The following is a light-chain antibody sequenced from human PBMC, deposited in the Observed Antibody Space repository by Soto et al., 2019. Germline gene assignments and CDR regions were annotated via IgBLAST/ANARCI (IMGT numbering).Light chain of an antibody. J-gene: IGKJ2*01. V-gene: IGKV3-11*01. Sequence: EIVLTQSPATLSLSPGERATLSCRASQSVSSYFAWYQQKPGQAPRLLIYDASKRATSIPARFSGSGSGTDFTLTISSLEPEDFAVYYCQQRSNFRRTFGQGTKLEIK. CDR2: DAS. CDR1: QSVSSY. CDR3: QQRSNFRRT.